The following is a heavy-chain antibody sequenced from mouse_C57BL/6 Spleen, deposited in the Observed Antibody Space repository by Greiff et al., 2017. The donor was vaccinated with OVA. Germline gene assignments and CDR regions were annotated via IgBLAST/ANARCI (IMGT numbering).Heavy chain of an antibody. CDR2: ISYSGST. V-gene: IGHV3-1*01. CDR1: GYSITSGYD. J-gene: IGHJ1*03. CDR3: ARQDYYGGGGYFDV. D-gene: IGHD1-1*01. Sequence: DVKLQESGPGMVKPSQSLSLTCTVTGYSITSGYDWHWIRHFPGNKLEWMGYISYSGSTNYNPSLKSRISITHDTSKNHFFLKLNSVTTEDTATYYCARQDYYGGGGYFDVWGTGTTVTVSS.